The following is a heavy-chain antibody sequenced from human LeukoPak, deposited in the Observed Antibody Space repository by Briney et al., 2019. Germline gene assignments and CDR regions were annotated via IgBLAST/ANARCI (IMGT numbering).Heavy chain of an antibody. D-gene: IGHD3-22*01. CDR3: ARVSDSYYDSSGYYYFDY. V-gene: IGHV4-31*03. CDR2: IYYSGST. Sequence: SETLSLTCTVSGGSISSGGYYWSWIRPHPGKGLEWIGYIYYSGSTHYHHSLKSRVTMSVDTSKNQFSLKLSSVTAADTAVYYCARVSDSYYDSSGYYYFDYWGQGTLVTVSS. CDR1: GGSISSGGYY. J-gene: IGHJ4*02.